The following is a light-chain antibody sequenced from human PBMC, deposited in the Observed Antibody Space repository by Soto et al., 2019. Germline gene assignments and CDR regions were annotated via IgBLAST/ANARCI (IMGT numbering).Light chain of an antibody. CDR1: QIISNS. Sequence: DIQVTQSPSTLSASLGDRVTITCRASQIISNSLAWYQQKPGRAPKLLIYDASHIMVGGIESRFSGSGSGTEFTRTISDLQPDDFATYYCQQYHNYLTFGGGTRVE. CDR3: QQYHNYLT. J-gene: IGKJ4*01. V-gene: IGKV1-5*01. CDR2: DASH.